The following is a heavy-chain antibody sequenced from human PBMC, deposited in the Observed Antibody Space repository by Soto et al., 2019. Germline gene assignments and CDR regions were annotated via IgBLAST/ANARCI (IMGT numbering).Heavy chain of an antibody. CDR1: GYTFTSYG. Sequence: ASVKVPCKASGYTFTSYGISWVRQAPGQGLEWMGWISAYNGNTNYAQKLQGRVTMPTDTSPRTAYMELRSLRTDDTAVYYGARGRPIPAAGLFAYGGQETRATVSS. CDR2: ISAYNGNT. V-gene: IGHV1-18*01. J-gene: IGHJ4*02. CDR3: ARGRPIPAAGLFAY. D-gene: IGHD6-13*01.